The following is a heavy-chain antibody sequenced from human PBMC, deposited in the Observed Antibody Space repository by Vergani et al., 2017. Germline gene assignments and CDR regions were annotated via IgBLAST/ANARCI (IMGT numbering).Heavy chain of an antibody. V-gene: IGHV3-21*01. J-gene: IGHJ4*02. CDR2: ISSSSSYI. D-gene: IGHD1-26*01. CDR1: GFTFSSYS. CDR3: ASDPGGWELPISIDY. Sequence: EVQLVESGGGLVKPGGSLRLSCAASGFTFSSYSMNWVRQAPGKGLEWVSSISSSSSYIYYADSVKGRFTISRDNAKNSLYLQMNSLRAEDTAVYYCASDPGGWELPISIDYWGQGTLVTVSS.